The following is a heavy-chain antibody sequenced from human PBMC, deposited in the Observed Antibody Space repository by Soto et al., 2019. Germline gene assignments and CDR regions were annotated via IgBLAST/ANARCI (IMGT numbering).Heavy chain of an antibody. D-gene: IGHD3-10*01. CDR1: GGTFSSYA. Sequence: SVKVSCKASGGTFSSYAISWVRQAPGQGLEWMGGIIPIFGTANYAQKFQGRVTITADKSTSTAYMELSSLRSEDTAVYYCARDRSFRGRYGMDVWGQGTTVTVSS. CDR3: ARDRSFRGRYGMDV. V-gene: IGHV1-69*06. J-gene: IGHJ6*02. CDR2: IIPIFGTA.